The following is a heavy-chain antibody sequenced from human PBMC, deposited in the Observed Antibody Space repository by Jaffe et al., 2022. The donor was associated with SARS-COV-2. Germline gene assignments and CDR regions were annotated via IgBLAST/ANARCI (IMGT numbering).Heavy chain of an antibody. CDR1: GYTFTSYY. J-gene: IGHJ6*02. Sequence: QVQLVQSGAEVKKPGASVKVSCKASGYTFTSYYMHWVRQAPGQGLEWMGIINPSGGSTSYAQKFQGRVTMTRDTSTSTVYMELSSLRSEDTAVYYCARDGEQLVHYYYYGMDVWGQGTTVTVSS. D-gene: IGHD6-13*01. CDR2: INPSGGST. CDR3: ARDGEQLVHYYYYGMDV. V-gene: IGHV1-46*01.